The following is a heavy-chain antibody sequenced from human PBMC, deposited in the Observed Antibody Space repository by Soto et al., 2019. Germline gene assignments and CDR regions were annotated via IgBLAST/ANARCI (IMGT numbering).Heavy chain of an antibody. D-gene: IGHD3-3*01. V-gene: IGHV4-39*01. Sequence: SETLSLTCTVSGGSISSSNYYWAWIRQSPGKGLEWIGSVYYNGFTYYNPSLKSRVTISVDTSKNQFSLKLTSVTAADTAVYYCARMGDFWSGPGELDPWGQGTLVTVSS. CDR1: GGSISSSNYY. CDR3: ARMGDFWSGPGELDP. CDR2: VYYNGFT. J-gene: IGHJ5*02.